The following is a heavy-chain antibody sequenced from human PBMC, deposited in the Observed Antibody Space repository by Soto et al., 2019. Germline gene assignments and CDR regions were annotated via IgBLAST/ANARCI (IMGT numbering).Heavy chain of an antibody. Sequence: QVALVESGGGVVRPGWSLRLSCGASGFSFSKYGMHWVRQAPGEGLEWLSLISYDGSEKWYAESVKGRFTISRDNSKNTLYLQMNSLRGDDTAVYFCAKGYEVSPPVASAWYSNYFYGVDVWGRGTTVTVSS. V-gene: IGHV3-30*18. CDR3: AKGYEVSPPVASAWYSNYFYGVDV. D-gene: IGHD6-19*01. CDR1: GFSFSKYG. J-gene: IGHJ6*02. CDR2: ISYDGSEK.